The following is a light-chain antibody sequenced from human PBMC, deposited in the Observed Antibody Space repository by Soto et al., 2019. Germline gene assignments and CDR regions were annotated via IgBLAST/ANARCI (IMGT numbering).Light chain of an antibody. V-gene: IGLV2-14*03. CDR3: FSYTSSTIYV. Sequence: SALTQPASVSGSPGQSITISCTGTSSDVGGYNYVSWYQHHPGKAPELIIFDVINRPSGVSNRFSGSKSGNTASLTIFGLQADDEADYYCFSYTSSTIYVFGTGTKVTVL. J-gene: IGLJ1*01. CDR1: SSDVGGYNY. CDR2: DVI.